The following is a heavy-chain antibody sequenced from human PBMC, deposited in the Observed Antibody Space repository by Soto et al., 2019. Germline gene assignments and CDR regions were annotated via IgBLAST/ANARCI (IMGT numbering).Heavy chain of an antibody. CDR1: GYTFTNYA. Sequence: ASVKVSCKASGYTFTNYAMHWVRQAPGQRLEWMGWINAGNGNTKYSQKFQGRVTITRDTSASTFYMELSSLGSEDTAVYYCARAGFYYDNSGYPTLEDYWGQGTLVTVSS. CDR3: ARAGFYYDNSGYPTLEDY. J-gene: IGHJ4*02. CDR2: INAGNGNT. D-gene: IGHD3-22*01. V-gene: IGHV1-3*01.